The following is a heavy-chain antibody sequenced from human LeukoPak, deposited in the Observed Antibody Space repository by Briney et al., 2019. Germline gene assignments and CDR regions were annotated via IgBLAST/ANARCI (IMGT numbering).Heavy chain of an antibody. CDR2: IIPIFGTP. D-gene: IGHD3-10*01. V-gene: IGHV1-69*05. Sequence: ASVKVSCKASGGTFSTYGISWVRQAPGQGLEWVGRIIPIFGTPNYAQKFQGRLTITTDESTSTAYMELSSLRFEDTAVHYCARDPAALDYYGSGSYRGWFDPWGQGTLVTVFS. J-gene: IGHJ5*02. CDR1: GGTFSTYG. CDR3: ARDPAALDYYGSGSYRGWFDP.